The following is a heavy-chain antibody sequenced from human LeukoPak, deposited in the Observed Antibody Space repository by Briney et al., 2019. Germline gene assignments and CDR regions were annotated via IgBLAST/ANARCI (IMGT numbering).Heavy chain of an antibody. CDR2: IYASGTT. V-gene: IGHV3-66*03. CDR1: DFTVSTNY. D-gene: IGHD6-19*01. J-gene: IGHJ4*02. CDR3: ARGGEWLGNFDY. Sequence: PGGSLRLSCAASDFTVSTNYMTWVRQAPGKGLEWVSVIYASGTTYYADSVKGRFTISRDNSKNTLYLQMNSLRAEDTAVYYCARGGEWLGNFDYWGQGTLVTVSS.